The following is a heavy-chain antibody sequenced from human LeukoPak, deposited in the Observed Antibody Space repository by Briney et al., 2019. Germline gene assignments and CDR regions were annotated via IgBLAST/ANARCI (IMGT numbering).Heavy chain of an antibody. V-gene: IGHV1-8*03. CDR3: AREPHGFGEPRGYYFDY. CDR1: GYTFTSYD. Sequence: ASVKVSCKASGYTFTSYDINWVRQATGQGLEWMGWMNPNSGNTGYAQKFQGRVTITRNTSISTAYMELSSLRSEDTAVYYCAREPHGFGEPRGYYFDYWGQGTLVTVPS. D-gene: IGHD3-10*01. CDR2: MNPNSGNT. J-gene: IGHJ4*02.